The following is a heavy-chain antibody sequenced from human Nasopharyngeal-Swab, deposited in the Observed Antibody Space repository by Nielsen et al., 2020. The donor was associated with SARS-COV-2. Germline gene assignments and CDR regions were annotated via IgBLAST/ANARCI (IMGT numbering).Heavy chain of an antibody. CDR3: ARGGSSWPHWYFDL. V-gene: IGHV3-48*04. J-gene: IGHJ2*01. CDR2: IGVTSSTR. Sequence: IRQPRGKGLEWVSYIGVTSSTRYYADSLRGRFTISRDNAKNSLYLQMNSLRAEDTAVYYCARGGSSWPHWYFDLWGRGTLVTVSS. D-gene: IGHD6-13*01.